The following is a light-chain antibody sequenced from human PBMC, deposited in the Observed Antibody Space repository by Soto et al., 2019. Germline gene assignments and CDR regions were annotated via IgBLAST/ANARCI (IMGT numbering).Light chain of an antibody. CDR2: GAS. J-gene: IGKJ1*01. CDR1: QSVSNSF. V-gene: IGKV3-20*01. CDR3: LQYDSSPWP. Sequence: EIVLTQSPGTLSLSPGERATLSCRASQSVSNSFLAWYQCIPGQSPRLLIYGASRRATGIPDRFSGRGSGTDFTLTISSLEPEDFGMKYCLQYDSSPWPVGRGPKVELK.